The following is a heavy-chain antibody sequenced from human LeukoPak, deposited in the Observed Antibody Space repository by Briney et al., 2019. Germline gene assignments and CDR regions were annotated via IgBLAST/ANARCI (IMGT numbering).Heavy chain of an antibody. CDR2: ISGSGGST. V-gene: IGHV3-23*01. D-gene: IGHD3-22*01. CDR1: GFTFSSYA. J-gene: IGHJ4*02. CDR3: AKAECEGPMIVVVITKDPYYFDY. Sequence: PGGSLRLSCAASGFTFSSYAMSWVRQAPGKGLEWVSAISGSGGSTYYADSVKGRFTISRDNSKNTLYLQMNSLRAEDTAVYYCAKAECEGPMIVVVITKDPYYFDYWGQGTLVTVSS.